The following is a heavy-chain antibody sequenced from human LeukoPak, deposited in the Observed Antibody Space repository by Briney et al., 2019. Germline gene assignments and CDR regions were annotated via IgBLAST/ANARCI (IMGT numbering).Heavy chain of an antibody. V-gene: IGHV3-21*01. CDR1: GFTFSSYS. J-gene: IGHJ4*02. Sequence: GGSLRLSCAASGFTFSSYSMNWVRQAPGKGLEWVSSISSSSSYIYHADSVRGRFTISRDNAKNSLYLQMNSLRAEDTAVYYCARAPSGSVGATRAAVDYWGQGTLVTVSS. CDR2: ISSSSSYI. D-gene: IGHD1-26*01. CDR3: ARAPSGSVGATRAAVDY.